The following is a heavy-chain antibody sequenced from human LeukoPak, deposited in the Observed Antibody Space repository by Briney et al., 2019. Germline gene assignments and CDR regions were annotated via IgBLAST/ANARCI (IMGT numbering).Heavy chain of an antibody. CDR2: IYYTGNT. Sequence: SETLSLTCTVSGDSVSSPSHHWAWIRQPPGKGLEWIASIYYTGNTYYNPSLKSRLSISIDASKNYFSLNLSSVTAADTAVYFCTREFTCTSGDWGQGTLVTVSS. CDR3: TREFTCTSGD. CDR1: GDSVSSPSHH. J-gene: IGHJ4*02. V-gene: IGHV4-39*02.